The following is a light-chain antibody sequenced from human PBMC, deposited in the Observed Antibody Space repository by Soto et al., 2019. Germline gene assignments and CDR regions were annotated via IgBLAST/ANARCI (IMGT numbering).Light chain of an antibody. CDR2: GAS. CDR1: QSVSTN. J-gene: IGKJ1*01. V-gene: IGKV3-15*01. CDR3: QHYNNWPPWT. Sequence: EVVMTQTPATLSVSPGERVTLSCRASQSVSTNLAWYQQKPGQAPRLLMYGASTRATGIPARFSGSGSGTECTLTISSLQSEDFAVFYCQHYNNWPPWTFGQGTKVEFK.